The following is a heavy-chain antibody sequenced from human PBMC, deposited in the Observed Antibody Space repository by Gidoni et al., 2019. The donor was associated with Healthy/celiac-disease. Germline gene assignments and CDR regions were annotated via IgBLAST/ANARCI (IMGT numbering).Heavy chain of an antibody. J-gene: IGHJ4*02. CDR2: ISSSSSYI. CDR3: ARDPREYYDSTGALDY. D-gene: IGHD3-22*01. Sequence: EVQLVESGGGLVKPGGSLRLSCAASGFTFSSYSMNWVRQAPGKGLEWVSSISSSSSYIYYADSVKGRFTISRDNAKNSLYLQMNSLRAEDTAVYYCARDPREYYDSTGALDYWGQGTLVTVSS. V-gene: IGHV3-21*01. CDR1: GFTFSSYS.